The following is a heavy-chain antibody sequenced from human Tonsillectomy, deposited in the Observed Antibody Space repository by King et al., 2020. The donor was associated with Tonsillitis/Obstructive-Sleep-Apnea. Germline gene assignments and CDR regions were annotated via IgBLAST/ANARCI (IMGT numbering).Heavy chain of an antibody. Sequence: VQLVESGGGVVQPGGSLRLSCAASGFTFDDYAMHWVRQAPGKGLEWVSLISGDGGSTYYADSVKGRFTISRDNSKNSLYLQMNSLRTEDTALYYCAKEIIASSGYYVWAWGQGTLVTVSS. CDR2: ISGDGGST. J-gene: IGHJ1*01. CDR1: GFTFDDYA. CDR3: AKEIIASSGYYVWA. D-gene: IGHD3-22*01. V-gene: IGHV3-43*02.